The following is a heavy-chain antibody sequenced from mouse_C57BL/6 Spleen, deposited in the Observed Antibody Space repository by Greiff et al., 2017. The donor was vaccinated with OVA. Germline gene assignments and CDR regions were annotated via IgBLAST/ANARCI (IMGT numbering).Heavy chain of an antibody. CDR2: INPNYGTT. D-gene: IGHD1-1*01. V-gene: IGHV1-39*01. Sequence: VQLKESGPELVKPGASVKISCKASGYSFTDYNMNWVKQSNGKSLEWIGVINPNYGTTSYNQKFKGKATLTVDQSSSTAYMQLNSLTSEDSAVYYCASPHYYGSSYGFAYWGQGTLVTVSA. CDR3: ASPHYYGSSYGFAY. CDR1: GYSFTDYN. J-gene: IGHJ3*01.